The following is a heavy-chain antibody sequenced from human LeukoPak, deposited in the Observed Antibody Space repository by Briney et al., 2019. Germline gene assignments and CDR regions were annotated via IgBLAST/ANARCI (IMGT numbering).Heavy chain of an antibody. CDR3: ARGSYGGNFRGAFDI. Sequence: PGGSLRLSCAASGFTFSSYSMNWVRQAPGKGLEWVSSISSSSYIYYADSVKGRFTISRDNAKNSLYLQMNSLRAEDTAVYYCARGSYGGNFRGAFDIWGQGTMVTVSS. V-gene: IGHV3-21*01. J-gene: IGHJ3*02. CDR2: ISSSSYI. CDR1: GFTFSSYS. D-gene: IGHD4-23*01.